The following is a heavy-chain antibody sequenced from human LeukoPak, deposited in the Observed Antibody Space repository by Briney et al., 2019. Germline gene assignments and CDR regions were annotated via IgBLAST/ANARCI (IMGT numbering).Heavy chain of an antibody. D-gene: IGHD4-17*01. CDR3: ARRPVPIIKGYFDS. V-gene: IGHV3-30*09. Sequence: PETSLRLSCAASGFTFSNYAIYWVRQAPGKGLEWVSVISTDGNYKYYADSVEGRFAVSRDNSKNIVYLQMNSLSADDTAVYYCARRPVPIIKGYFDSWGQGTLVTVSS. J-gene: IGHJ4*02. CDR1: GFTFSNYA. CDR2: ISTDGNYK.